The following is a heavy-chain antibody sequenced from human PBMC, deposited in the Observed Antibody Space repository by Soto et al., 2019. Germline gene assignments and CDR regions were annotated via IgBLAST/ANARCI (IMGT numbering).Heavy chain of an antibody. CDR2: IYYSGST. CDR1: GGSISSYY. Sequence: PSETLSLTCTVSGGSISSYYWSWIRQAPGKGLEWIGYIYYSGSTNYNPSLKSRVTISLDTSKNLFSLKLNSVTAADTAVYFCARGSGRGDYFFSTARWFDPWGQGTLVTVSS. V-gene: IGHV4-59*01. D-gene: IGHD4-17*01. J-gene: IGHJ5*02. CDR3: ARGSGRGDYFFSTARWFDP.